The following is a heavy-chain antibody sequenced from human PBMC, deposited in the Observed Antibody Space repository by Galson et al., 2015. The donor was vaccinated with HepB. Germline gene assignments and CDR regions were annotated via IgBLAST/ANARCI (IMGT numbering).Heavy chain of an antibody. CDR3: AKREPGYCDSTTCYKTFDY. CDR2: IVGSGVGT. V-gene: IGHV3-23*01. J-gene: IGHJ4*02. CDR1: GFTFSTYA. Sequence: SLRLSCAASGFTFSTYAMGWVRQAPGKGLEWVSGIVGSGVGTYYADSVKGRFTISGDNSKNTLYLQMNVLRADDTAVYYCAKREPGYCDSTTCYKTFDYWGQGTLLTVSS. D-gene: IGHD2-2*02.